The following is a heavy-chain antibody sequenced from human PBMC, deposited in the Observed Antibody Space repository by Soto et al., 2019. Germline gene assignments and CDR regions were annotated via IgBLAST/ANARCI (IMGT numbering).Heavy chain of an antibody. CDR2: IYTSGST. Sequence: SETLSLTCAVYGGSFSGYYWSWIRQPAGKGLEWIGRIYTSGSTNYNPSLKSRVTMSVDTSKNQFSLKLSSVTAADTAVYYCERDFHSRGSYSVPWGQGTSLTVS. D-gene: IGHD3-22*01. J-gene: IGHJ5*02. CDR3: ERDFHSRGSYSVP. CDR1: GGSFSGYY. V-gene: IGHV4-4*07.